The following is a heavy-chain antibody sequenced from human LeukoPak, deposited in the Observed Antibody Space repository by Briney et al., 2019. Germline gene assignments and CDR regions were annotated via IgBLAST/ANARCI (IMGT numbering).Heavy chain of an antibody. CDR2: ISYDGSNK. CDR3: ARGGGFCGGDCYGIDY. D-gene: IGHD2-21*01. Sequence: GGSLRLSCAASGFTFSSYGMHWVRQAPGKGLEWVAVISYDGSNKYYADSVKGRFTISRDNSKNTLYLQMNSLRAEDTAVYYCARGGGFCGGDCYGIDYWGQGTLVTVSP. CDR1: GFTFSSYG. J-gene: IGHJ4*02. V-gene: IGHV3-30*03.